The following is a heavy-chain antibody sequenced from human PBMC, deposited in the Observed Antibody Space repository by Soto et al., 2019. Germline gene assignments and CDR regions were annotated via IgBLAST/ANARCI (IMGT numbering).Heavy chain of an antibody. CDR2: MNPNSGNT. CDR1: GYTFTSYE. V-gene: IGHV1-8*01. D-gene: IGHD6-6*01. CDR3: ASRMYPGYSGSSRPWFDP. Sequence: GAAVKVPCKASGYTFTSYEINLVRQATGQGLEWMGGMNPNSGNTGYAQKFQGRVTMTTNTSISTAYMELSSLRSEATAVYSCASRMYPGYSGSSRPWFDPWGQGTLVTVSS. J-gene: IGHJ5*02.